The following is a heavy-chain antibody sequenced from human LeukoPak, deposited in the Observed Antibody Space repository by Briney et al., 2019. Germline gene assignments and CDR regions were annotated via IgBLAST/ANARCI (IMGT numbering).Heavy chain of an antibody. CDR2: ISAYNGNT. Sequence: ASVKVSCKASGYTLTSYGISWVRQAPGQGLEWMGWISAYNGNTNYAQKLQGRVTMTTDTSTSTAYMELRSLRSDDTAVYYCARRRGIAAAGSPFDYWGQGTLVTVSS. J-gene: IGHJ4*02. V-gene: IGHV1-18*01. CDR3: ARRRGIAAAGSPFDY. D-gene: IGHD6-13*01. CDR1: GYTLTSYG.